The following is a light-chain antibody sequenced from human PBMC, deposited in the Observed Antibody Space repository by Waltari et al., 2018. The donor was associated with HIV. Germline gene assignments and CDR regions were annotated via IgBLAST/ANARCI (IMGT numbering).Light chain of an antibody. CDR1: RSNIGSNT. CDR3: AAWDDSLNGQV. V-gene: IGLV1-44*01. Sequence: QSVLTQPPSASGTPGQRVTISCSGSRSNIGSNTINWYQQHPGTAPKLLTYSNTQRPSGVPSRLSGSNSGTSASLAIIGLQSDDEADYYCAAWDDSLNGQVFGGGTKLTVL. CDR2: SNT. J-gene: IGLJ3*02.